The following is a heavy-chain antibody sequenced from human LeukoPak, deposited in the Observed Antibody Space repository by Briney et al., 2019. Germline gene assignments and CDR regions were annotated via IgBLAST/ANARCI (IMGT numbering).Heavy chain of an antibody. CDR3: ARGGWFYFDY. D-gene: IGHD6-19*01. V-gene: IGHV3-30*04. CDR1: GFTFSSYA. Sequence: QRGGSLRLSCAASGFTFSSYAMHWVRQAPGKGLEWVAFIRYDGSNKYCADSVKGRFTISRDNSRNTLYLQMNSLRAEDTAVYYCARGGWFYFDYWGQGTLVTVSS. CDR2: IRYDGSNK. J-gene: IGHJ4*02.